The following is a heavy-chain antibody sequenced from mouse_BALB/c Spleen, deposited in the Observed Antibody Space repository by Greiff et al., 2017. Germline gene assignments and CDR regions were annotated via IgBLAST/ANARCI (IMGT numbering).Heavy chain of an antibody. Sequence: QVQLQQSGPGLVAPSQSLSITCTVSGFSLTGYGVNWVRQPPGKGLEWLGMIWGDGSTDYNSALKSRLSISKDNSKSQVFLKMNSLQTDDTARYYCARGLYYGSSTLYWYFDVWGAGTTVTVSS. V-gene: IGHV2-6-7*01. J-gene: IGHJ1*01. CDR3: ARGLYYGSSTLYWYFDV. CDR2: IWGDGST. CDR1: GFSLTGYG. D-gene: IGHD1-1*01.